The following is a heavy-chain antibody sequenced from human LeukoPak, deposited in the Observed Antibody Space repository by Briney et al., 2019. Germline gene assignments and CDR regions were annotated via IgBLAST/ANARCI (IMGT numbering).Heavy chain of an antibody. D-gene: IGHD3-3*01. CDR1: GFTFTSYA. CDR3: ARGRLRFLEWLLPYFDY. V-gene: IGHV3-64*01. Sequence: GRCLRLSSAPSGFTFTSYAMHWVRQAPGKGLEYVSAISSIGDSTFYANSVKGRFTISRDNSKNTLYLQMGSLRAEDMALYYCARGRLRFLEWLLPYFDYWGQGTLVTVSS. CDR2: ISSIGDST. J-gene: IGHJ4*02.